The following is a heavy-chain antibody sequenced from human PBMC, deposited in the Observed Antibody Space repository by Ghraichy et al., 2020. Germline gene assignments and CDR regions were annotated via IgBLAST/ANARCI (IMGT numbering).Heavy chain of an antibody. D-gene: IGHD1-26*01. V-gene: IGHV3-15*07. CDR3: TTSTEWELWVYYFDY. CDR1: GFTFSNAW. CDR2: IKSKTDGGTT. Sequence: GGSLRLSCAASGFTFSNAWMNWVRQAPGKGLEWVGRIKSKTDGGTTDYAAPVKGRFTISRDDSKNTLYLQMNSLKTEDTAVYYCTTSTEWELWVYYFDYWGQGTLVTVSS. J-gene: IGHJ4*02.